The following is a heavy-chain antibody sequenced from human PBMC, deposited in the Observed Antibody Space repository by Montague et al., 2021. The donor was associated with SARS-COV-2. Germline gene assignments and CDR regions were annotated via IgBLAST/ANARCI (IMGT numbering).Heavy chain of an antibody. J-gene: IGHJ4*02. CDR3: TQERGPGRTTWHYFDY. CDR2: TYYRSKWYN. Sequence: CAISGDSVSSNIAAWNWIRQSPSRGLEWLGRTYYRSKWYNDYAVSVRSRISISPDTSKNQFSLQLNSVTPEDTAVYYCTQERGPGRTTWHYFDYWGQGTLVADSS. V-gene: IGHV6-1*01. D-gene: IGHD1-14*01. CDR1: GDSVSSNIAA.